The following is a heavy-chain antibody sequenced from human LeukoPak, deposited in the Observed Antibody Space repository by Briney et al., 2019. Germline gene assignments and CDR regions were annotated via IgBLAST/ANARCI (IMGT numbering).Heavy chain of an antibody. CDR3: ASQKENFYDSSANN. CDR2: ISGNGGST. D-gene: IGHD3-22*01. CDR1: GFTFSSSA. V-gene: IGHV3-23*01. Sequence: GGSLRLSCAASGFTFSSSAMSLVRQAPGKGLEWVSAISGNGGSTYYADSVRGRFTISRDNSKNTLYLQMNSLRAEDTAVYFCASQKENFYDSSANNWGQGTLVTVSS. J-gene: IGHJ4*02.